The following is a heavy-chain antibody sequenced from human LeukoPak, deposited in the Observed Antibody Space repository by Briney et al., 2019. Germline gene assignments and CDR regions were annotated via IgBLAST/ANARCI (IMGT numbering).Heavy chain of an antibody. Sequence: SETLSLTCTISGYSISHDYYWGWIRQSPGKGLEWIGSIYHSGSTYYNASLKSRVTISVDTSKNQFSLKLSSVTAADTAVYYCARTNYDYYFDYWGQGTLVTVSS. CDR3: ARTNYDYYFDY. V-gene: IGHV4-38-2*02. D-gene: IGHD3-16*01. CDR1: GYSISHDYY. J-gene: IGHJ4*02. CDR2: IYHSGST.